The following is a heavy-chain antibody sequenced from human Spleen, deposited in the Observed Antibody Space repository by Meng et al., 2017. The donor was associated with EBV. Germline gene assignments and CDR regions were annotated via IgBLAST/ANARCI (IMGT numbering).Heavy chain of an antibody. V-gene: IGHV1-18*01. D-gene: IGHD6-13*01. CDR2: ISGYDGNT. CDR1: GYTFSNYG. CDR3: ARGGSSWYRWFDP. Sequence: QVQLVQSGAEVKKSGASVKVSCKASGYTFSNYGIAWVRQAPGQGLEWMGWISGYDGNTNYEQKFQGRVTMNTDTSTSTAYMELSSLRSEDTAVYYCARGGSSWYRWFDPWGQGTLVTVSS. J-gene: IGHJ5*02.